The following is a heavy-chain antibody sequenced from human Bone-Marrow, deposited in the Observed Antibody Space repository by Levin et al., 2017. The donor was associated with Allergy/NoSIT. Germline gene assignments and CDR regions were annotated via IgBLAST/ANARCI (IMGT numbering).Heavy chain of an antibody. V-gene: IGHV3-74*01. Sequence: RGESLKISCAASGFTFSKNWVHWVRQAPGKGLVWVSRIDSDGSGTTYADSVKGRFTISRDNAKNTAYLQMNSLRAEDTAVYYCAREKFYAMDVWGQGTTVTVSS. J-gene: IGHJ6*02. CDR3: AREKFYAMDV. CDR1: GFTFSKNW. CDR2: IDSDGSGT.